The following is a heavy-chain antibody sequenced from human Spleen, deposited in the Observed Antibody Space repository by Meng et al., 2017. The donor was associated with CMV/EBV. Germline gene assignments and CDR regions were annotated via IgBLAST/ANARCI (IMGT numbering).Heavy chain of an antibody. CDR3: AGQPYYYYYGMDV. CDR1: GGSISSFY. CDR2: IYYSGST. V-gene: IGHV4-59*01. J-gene: IGHJ6*02. Sequence: SETLSLTCTVSGGSISSFYWTWIRQPPGKGLEWIGYIYYSGSTNYNPSLKSRVTISVDTSKNQFSLKLSSVTAADTAVYYCAGQPYYYYYGMDVWGQGTTVTVSS.